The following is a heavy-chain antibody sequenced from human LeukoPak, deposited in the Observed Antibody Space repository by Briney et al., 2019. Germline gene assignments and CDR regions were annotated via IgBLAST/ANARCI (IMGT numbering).Heavy chain of an antibody. CDR1: GYTFTGYY. D-gene: IGHD4-17*01. V-gene: IGHV1-2*02. CDR2: INPNSGGT. CDR3: ARLEMTTVTTFDY. J-gene: IGHJ4*02. Sequence: PRASVKVSCKASGYTFTGYYMHWVRQAPGQGLEWMGWINPNSGGTNYAQKFQGRVTMTRDTSISTAYMELSRLRSDDTAVYYCARLEMTTVTTFDYWGQGTLVTVSS.